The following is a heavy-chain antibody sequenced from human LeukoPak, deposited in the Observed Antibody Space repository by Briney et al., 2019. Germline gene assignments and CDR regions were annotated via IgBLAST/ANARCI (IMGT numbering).Heavy chain of an antibody. CDR3: ARPEGLGWYFDL. Sequence: ASVKVSCKASGYTFTGYYMHWVRQAPGQGLEWMGWISPNSGGTNYAQKFQGRVTMTRDTSISTAYMELSRLRSDDTAVYYCARPEGLGWYFDLWGRGTLVTVSS. D-gene: IGHD3-3*01. CDR2: ISPNSGGT. CDR1: GYTFTGYY. J-gene: IGHJ2*01. V-gene: IGHV1-2*02.